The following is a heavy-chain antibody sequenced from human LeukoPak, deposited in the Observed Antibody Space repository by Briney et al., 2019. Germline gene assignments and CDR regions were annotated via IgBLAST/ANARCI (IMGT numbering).Heavy chain of an antibody. V-gene: IGHV1-18*01. CDR3: ARDGPGTGYCSGGSCYKSLPSY. D-gene: IGHD2-15*01. CDR2: ISAYNGNT. J-gene: IGHJ4*02. CDR1: GYTFTSYG. Sequence: ASVTVSCKASGYTFTSYGISWVRQAPGQGLEWMGWISAYNGNTNYAQKLQGRVTMTTDTSTSTAYMELRSLRSDDTAVYYCARDGPGTGYCSGGSCYKSLPSYWGQGTLVTVSS.